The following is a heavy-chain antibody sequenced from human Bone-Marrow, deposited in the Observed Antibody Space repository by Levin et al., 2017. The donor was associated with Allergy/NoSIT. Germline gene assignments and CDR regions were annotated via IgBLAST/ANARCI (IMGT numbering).Heavy chain of an antibody. CDR3: ARDLVGVDAFDF. D-gene: IGHD1-26*01. CDR2: INPDGGGT. J-gene: IGHJ3*01. CDR1: GYTFTDYY. Sequence: AASVKVSCKASGYTFTDYYIHWIRQAPGQGLEWMGRINPDGGGTKFSQKFEGRVTLTRDTSIRTVSMELSSLRSDDTAVYFCARDLVGVDAFDFWGQGTMVIVSS. V-gene: IGHV1-2*02.